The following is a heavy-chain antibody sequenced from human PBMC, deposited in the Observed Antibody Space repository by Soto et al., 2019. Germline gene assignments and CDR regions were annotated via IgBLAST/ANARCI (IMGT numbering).Heavy chain of an antibody. Sequence: PSETLSLTCTVSGGSISSGDYYWSWIRQPPGKGLEWIGYIYYSGSTYYNPSLKSRVLISLDTSKTQFSLKLSSVTAADTAVYYCARVVYCGGDFYPRSTKCYFDYWGKGPLLTLS. V-gene: IGHV4-30-4*01. D-gene: IGHD2-21*01. CDR3: ARVVYCGGDFYPRSTKCYFDY. J-gene: IGHJ4*02. CDR1: GGSISSGDYY. CDR2: IYYSGST.